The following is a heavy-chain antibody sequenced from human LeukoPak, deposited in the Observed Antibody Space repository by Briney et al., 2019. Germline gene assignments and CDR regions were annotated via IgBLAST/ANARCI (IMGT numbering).Heavy chain of an antibody. V-gene: IGHV3-23*01. Sequence: PGGSLRLSCAASGFTFSSYAMSWVRQAPGKGLEWVSAISGSGGSTYYADSVKGRFTISRDNSKNTLYLQMNSLRAEDTAVYYCAKNRWYCSGGSCPEGAFDIWGQGTMVTVSS. D-gene: IGHD2-15*01. J-gene: IGHJ3*02. CDR1: GFTFSSYA. CDR3: AKNRWYCSGGSCPEGAFDI. CDR2: ISGSGGST.